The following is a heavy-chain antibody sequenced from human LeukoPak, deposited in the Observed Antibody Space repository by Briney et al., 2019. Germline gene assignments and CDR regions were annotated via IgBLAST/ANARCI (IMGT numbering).Heavy chain of an antibody. CDR1: GFTFSTYA. Sequence: GGSLRLSCAASGFTFSTYAMTWVRQAPGKGVEWVSGMTSGGDTYYSDSVKGRFTISRDNSKSTLYLQMNSLRAEDTAVYYCARDLDNGDSLVDFDYWGQGTLVTVSS. J-gene: IGHJ4*02. V-gene: IGHV3-23*01. CDR3: ARDLDNGDSLVDFDY. CDR2: MTSGGDT. D-gene: IGHD4-17*01.